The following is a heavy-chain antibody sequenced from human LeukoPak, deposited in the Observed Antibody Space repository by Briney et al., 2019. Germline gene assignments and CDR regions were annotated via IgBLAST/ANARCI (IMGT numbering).Heavy chain of an antibody. CDR1: GYTFTSYG. J-gene: IGHJ4*02. CDR3: ARDGDDYGDYLPSDY. V-gene: IGHV1-18*01. CDR2: ISAYNGNT. D-gene: IGHD4-17*01. Sequence: GASVKVSCKASGYTFTSYGISWVRQAPGQGLEWMGWISAYNGNTNYAQKLQGRVTMTTDTSTSTAYMELRSLRSDDTAVYYRARDGDDYGDYLPSDYWGQGTLVTVSS.